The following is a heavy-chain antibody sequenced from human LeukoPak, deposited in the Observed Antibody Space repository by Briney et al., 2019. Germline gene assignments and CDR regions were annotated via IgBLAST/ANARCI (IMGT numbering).Heavy chain of an antibody. V-gene: IGHV1-46*03. D-gene: IGHD6-13*01. CDR1: GYTFTDYY. CDR2: INPSGGST. Sequence: ASVKVSCKASGYTFTDYYMHWVRQAPGQGLEWMGIINPSGGSTSYAQKFQGRVTMTRDMSTSTVYMELSSLRSEDTAVYYCAGGSWGEVDYWGQGTLVTVSS. CDR3: AGGSWGEVDY. J-gene: IGHJ4*02.